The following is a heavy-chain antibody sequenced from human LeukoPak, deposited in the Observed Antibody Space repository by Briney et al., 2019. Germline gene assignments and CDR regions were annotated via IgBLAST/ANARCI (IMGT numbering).Heavy chain of an antibody. CDR2: ISASSSYI. CDR3: AREVSEGFDF. J-gene: IGHJ4*02. V-gene: IGHV3-21*01. CDR1: GFTFSSYN. Sequence: GGSLRLSCVASGFTFSSYNMNWVRQAPGKGLEWVSSISASSSYIEYADSMKGRFTISRDNAKNLLYLQMNSLRAEDTALYYCAREVSEGFDFWGQGTLVTVSS. D-gene: IGHD3-22*01.